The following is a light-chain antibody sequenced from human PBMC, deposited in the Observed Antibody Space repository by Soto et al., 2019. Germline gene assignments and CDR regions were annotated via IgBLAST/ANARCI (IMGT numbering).Light chain of an antibody. CDR3: QQYNSYSWT. J-gene: IGKJ1*01. V-gene: IGKV1-5*01. Sequence: IQMTQSPSTLSASVGDRVTITCRASQSISSWLAWYQQQPGKAPKLLIYDASSLESGVPSRFSGSGSGTEFTITISTLQPDDFATYYCQQYNSYSWTFGQGTKVEIK. CDR2: DAS. CDR1: QSISSW.